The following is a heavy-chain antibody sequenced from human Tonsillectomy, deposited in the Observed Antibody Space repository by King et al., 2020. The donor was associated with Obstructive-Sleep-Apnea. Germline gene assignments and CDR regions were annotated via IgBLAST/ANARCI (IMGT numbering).Heavy chain of an antibody. CDR1: GFTFSSYG. CDR2: VSYDGSNE. V-gene: IGHV3-30*18. Sequence: QLVQSGGGVVQPGRSLRLSCAASGFTFSSYGMHWVRQAPGKGLEWVAVVSYDGSNEYYADSVRGRFTISRDNSKNTLYVQMNSLRAEDTAVYYCAKERGGYEPFAYWGQGTLVTVSS. CDR3: AKERGGYEPFAY. D-gene: IGHD5-12*01. J-gene: IGHJ4*02.